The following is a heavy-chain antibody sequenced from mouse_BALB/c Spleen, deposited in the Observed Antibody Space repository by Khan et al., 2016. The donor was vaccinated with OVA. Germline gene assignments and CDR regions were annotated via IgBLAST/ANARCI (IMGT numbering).Heavy chain of an antibody. V-gene: IGHV1-9*01. Sequence: QVQLQQSGAELMKPGASVMISCKATGYTFSSYWIEWVKQRPGHGLEWIGEILPGSGSINYNEKFKAKATFTADTSSNTAYMQLSSLTSEDSAVYYCARPFITTVPWYFDVWGAGTTVTVSS. J-gene: IGHJ1*01. CDR1: GYTFSSYW. CDR2: ILPGSGSI. D-gene: IGHD1-1*01. CDR3: ARPFITTVPWYFDV.